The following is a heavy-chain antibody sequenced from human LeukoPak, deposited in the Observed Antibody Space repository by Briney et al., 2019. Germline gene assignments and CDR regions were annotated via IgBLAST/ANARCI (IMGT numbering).Heavy chain of an antibody. J-gene: IGHJ4*02. CDR3: ARGFSSGRSAVDS. Sequence: PGGSLRLSCAASGFTFSSYSMNWVRQAPGKGLEWVSYISSSSSTIYYADSVKGRFTISRDNAQNSLYLQMNSLRAEDTALFYCARGFSSGRSAVDSWGQGTLVTVSS. CDR1: GFTFSSYS. V-gene: IGHV3-48*04. CDR2: ISSSSSTI. D-gene: IGHD6-19*01.